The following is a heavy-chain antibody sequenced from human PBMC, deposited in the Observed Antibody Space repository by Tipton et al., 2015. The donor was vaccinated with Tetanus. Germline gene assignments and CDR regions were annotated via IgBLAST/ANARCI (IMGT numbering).Heavy chain of an antibody. V-gene: IGHV4-39*07. J-gene: IGHJ5*02. Sequence: GLVKPSETLSLTCTVSGGSISSSSYYWGWIRQPPGKGLEWIGSIYYSGSTYYNPSLKSRVTISVDTSKNQFSLKLSSVTAADTAVYYCARERWRGGGWFDPWGQGTLVTVSS. CDR1: GGSISSSSYY. CDR2: IYYSGST. CDR3: ARERWRGGGWFDP. D-gene: IGHD5-24*01.